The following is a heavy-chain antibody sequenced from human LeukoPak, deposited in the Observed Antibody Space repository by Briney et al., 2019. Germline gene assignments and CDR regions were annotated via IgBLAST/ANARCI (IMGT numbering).Heavy chain of an antibody. CDR2: INHSGST. CDR1: GGSFSGYY. Sequence: PSETLSLTCAVYGGSFSGYYWSWIRQPPGKGLGWMGEINHSGSTNYNPSLKSRVTISVDTSKNQFSLKLSSVTAADTVVYYCARGAAAAAYYGMDVWGQGTTVTVSS. J-gene: IGHJ6*02. CDR3: ARGAAAAAYYGMDV. V-gene: IGHV4-34*01. D-gene: IGHD6-13*01.